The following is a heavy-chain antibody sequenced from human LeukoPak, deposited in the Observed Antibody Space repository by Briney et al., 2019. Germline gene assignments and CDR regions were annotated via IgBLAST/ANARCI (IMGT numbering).Heavy chain of an antibody. CDR3: ARRSGIAVAGAFDY. CDR2: ISGSGDST. J-gene: IGHJ4*02. D-gene: IGHD6-19*01. V-gene: IGHV3-23*01. CDR1: GFTFSNYA. Sequence: GGSLRLSCAASGFTFSNYAMRWVRQAPGKGLEWVSGISGSGDSTYYADSVKGRFTISRDNSKNTLYLQMNSLRAEDTAVYYCARRSGIAVAGAFDYWGQGTLATVSS.